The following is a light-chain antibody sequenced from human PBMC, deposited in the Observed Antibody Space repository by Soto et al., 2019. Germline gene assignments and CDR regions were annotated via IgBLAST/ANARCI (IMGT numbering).Light chain of an antibody. CDR2: GDS. V-gene: IGLV1-40*01. J-gene: IGLJ2*01. CDR3: QSYDSSLSAVV. CDR1: SSNIGAGYD. Sequence: QSVLTQPPSVSGAPGQTITISCTGDSSNIGAGYDVHWYQQLPGTAPKLLIYGDSNRPSGVPDRFSGSKSGTSASLAITGLQAEDEADYYCQSYDSSLSAVVFGGGTKLTVL.